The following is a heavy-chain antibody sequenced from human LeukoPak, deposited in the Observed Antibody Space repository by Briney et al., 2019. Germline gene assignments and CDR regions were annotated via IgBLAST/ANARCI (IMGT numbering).Heavy chain of an antibody. CDR3: ASGYCGSTSCPYYYYYMDV. CDR2: ISSSSSTI. V-gene: IGHV3-48*01. J-gene: IGHJ6*03. Sequence: GGSLRLSCAASGFTFSSYSMNWVRQAPGKGLEWVSYISSSSSTIYYADSVKGRFTISRDNAKNSLYLQMNSLRAEDTAVYYCASGYCGSTSCPYYYYYMDVWGKGTTITVSS. D-gene: IGHD2-2*01. CDR1: GFTFSSYS.